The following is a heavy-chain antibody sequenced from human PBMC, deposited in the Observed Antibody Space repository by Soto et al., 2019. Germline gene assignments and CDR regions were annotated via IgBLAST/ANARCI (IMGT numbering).Heavy chain of an antibody. V-gene: IGHV1-8*01. J-gene: IGHJ6*02. CDR3: ARGQEVATNYYYYGMDV. CDR2: MNPNSGNT. D-gene: IGHD5-12*01. Sequence: ASVKVSCKASGYTFTSYDINWVRQATGQGLEWTGWMNPNSGNTGYAQKFQGRVTMTRNTSISTAYMELSSLRSEDTAVYYCARGQEVATNYYYYGMDVWGQGTTVTVSS. CDR1: GYTFTSYD.